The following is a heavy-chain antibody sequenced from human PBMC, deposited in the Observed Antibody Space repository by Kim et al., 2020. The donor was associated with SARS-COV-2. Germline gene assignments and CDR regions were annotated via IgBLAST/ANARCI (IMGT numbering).Heavy chain of an antibody. CDR1: GFTFSSYA. CDR3: AKGTVSFNWFDP. V-gene: IGHV3-23*01. CDR2: IIGSGRRT. Sequence: GGSLRLSCAASGFTFSSYAMSWVRQAPGKGLEWVSSIIGSGRRTYYADSVKGRFTISRDNSKNTLYLQMNSLRAEDTAVYYCAKGTVSFNWFDPWGQGTLVTVSS. D-gene: IGHD3-10*01. J-gene: IGHJ5*02.